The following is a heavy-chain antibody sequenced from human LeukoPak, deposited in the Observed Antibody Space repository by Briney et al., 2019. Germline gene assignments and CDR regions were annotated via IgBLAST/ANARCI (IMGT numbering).Heavy chain of an antibody. J-gene: IGHJ4*02. Sequence: GESLRLSCAASGFTFRNFAMSWVRQAPGKGLEWVSGISGSGGSTHYADSVQGRFTISRDNSKNTLYLQINSLRAEDTAVYYCAMLFSLDYWGQGTLVTVSS. CDR2: ISGSGGST. D-gene: IGHD3-10*01. CDR3: AMLFSLDY. CDR1: GFTFRNFA. V-gene: IGHV3-23*01.